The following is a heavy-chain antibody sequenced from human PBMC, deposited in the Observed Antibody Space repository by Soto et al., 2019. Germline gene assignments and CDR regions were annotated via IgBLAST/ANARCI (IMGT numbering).Heavy chain of an antibody. D-gene: IGHD1-26*01. Sequence: PGGFMKLSCASSVFTFSIYAMSGVRQDPGKGLEWVSAISGSGGSTYYADSVKGRFTISRDNSKNTLYLQMNSLRAEDTAVYYCATTDFIVGAYFDYWGQGTMVTVSS. CDR2: ISGSGGST. V-gene: IGHV3-23*01. J-gene: IGHJ4*02. CDR3: ATTDFIVGAYFDY. CDR1: VFTFSIYA.